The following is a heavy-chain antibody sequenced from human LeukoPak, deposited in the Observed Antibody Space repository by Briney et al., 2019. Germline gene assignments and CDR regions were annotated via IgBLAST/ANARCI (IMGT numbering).Heavy chain of an antibody. CDR1: GDSISSYY. D-gene: IGHD1-1*01. Sequence: SETLSLTCTVSGDSISSYYWSWIRQPPGKGLEWIGEINHSGSTNYNPSLKGRVTISVDTSKNQFSLKLSSVTAADTAVYYCARRGWKGDYWGQGTLVTVSS. CDR2: INHSGST. V-gene: IGHV4-34*01. J-gene: IGHJ4*02. CDR3: ARRGWKGDY.